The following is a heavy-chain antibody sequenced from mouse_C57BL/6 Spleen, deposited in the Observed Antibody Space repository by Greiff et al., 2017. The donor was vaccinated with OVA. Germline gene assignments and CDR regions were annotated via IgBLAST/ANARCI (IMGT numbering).Heavy chain of an antibody. D-gene: IGHD1-1*01. Sequence: VQLQQPGAELVKPGASVTLSCKASGYTFTSYWMHWVKQRPGQGLEWIGMIHPNCGSTNYNEKFKSKATLTVDKSYSTAYMQLSSLTSEDSAVYDCAREGVLRVFADWGQGTLVTVSA. CDR1: GYTFTSYW. CDR3: AREGVLRVFAD. CDR2: IHPNCGST. J-gene: IGHJ3*01. V-gene: IGHV1-64*01.